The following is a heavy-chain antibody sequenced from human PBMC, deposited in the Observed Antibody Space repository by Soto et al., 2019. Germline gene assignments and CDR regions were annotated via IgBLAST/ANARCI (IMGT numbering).Heavy chain of an antibody. D-gene: IGHD6-13*01. J-gene: IGHJ6*03. Sequence: SETLSLTCAVYGGSFSGYYWSWIRQPPGKGLEWIGEINHSGSTNYNPSLKSRVTISVDTSKDQFSLKLSSVTAADTAVYYCARGPYHRGSSWYARSGYYYYYMDVWGKGTTVTVSS. CDR1: GGSFSGYY. V-gene: IGHV4-34*01. CDR3: ARGPYHRGSSWYARSGYYYYYMDV. CDR2: INHSGST.